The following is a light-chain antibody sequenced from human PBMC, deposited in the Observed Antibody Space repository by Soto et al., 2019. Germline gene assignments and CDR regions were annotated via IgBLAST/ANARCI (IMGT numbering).Light chain of an antibody. CDR2: DAS. Sequence: DIQMTQSPSSLSASVGDRVTITCQASQDISNYLNWYQQKPGKAPKLLIYDASNLETGVPSRFSGSGSGTDFTFTISSLQPQDIATYYCQQYDNLPFTSGPAAKVDIK. CDR3: QQYDNLPFT. J-gene: IGKJ3*01. CDR1: QDISNY. V-gene: IGKV1-33*01.